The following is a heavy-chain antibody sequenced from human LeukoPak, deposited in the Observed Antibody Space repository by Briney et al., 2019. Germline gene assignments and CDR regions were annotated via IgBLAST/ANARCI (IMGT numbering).Heavy chain of an antibody. D-gene: IGHD6-13*01. V-gene: IGHV1-46*01. Sequence: GASVKVSCKASGYTFTSYYMHWVRQAPGQGLEWMGIINPSGGSTSYAQKFQGRVTMTRDMSTSTVYMELSSLRSEDTAVYYCARSLPGYSSSWYWDSDYWGQGTLVTVSS. J-gene: IGHJ4*02. CDR3: ARSLPGYSSSWYWDSDY. CDR2: INPSGGST. CDR1: GYTFTSYY.